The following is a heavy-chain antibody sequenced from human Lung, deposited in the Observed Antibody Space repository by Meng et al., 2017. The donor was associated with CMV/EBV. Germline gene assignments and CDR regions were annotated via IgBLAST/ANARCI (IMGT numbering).Heavy chain of an antibody. V-gene: IGHV3-7*01. D-gene: IGHD5-24*01. J-gene: IGHJ6*02. CDR3: ARPLDGYSKSYFYYGMDV. Sequence: GEXXTISRADSGFTFRGYWMSWVRQAPGKGLKWVANIKQDGSEKYYVDSVNGRFTISRDNADNSLYLQMNNLRPEDTAVYYCARPLDGYSKSYFYYGMDVXGQGXTVTVSS. CDR1: GFTFRGYW. CDR2: IKQDGSEK.